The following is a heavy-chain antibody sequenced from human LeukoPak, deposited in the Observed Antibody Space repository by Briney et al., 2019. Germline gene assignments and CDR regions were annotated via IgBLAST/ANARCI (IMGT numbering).Heavy chain of an antibody. CDR3: ARSEWYIALDY. V-gene: IGHV4-4*09. CDR1: GGSISSYY. Sequence: NPSETLSLTCTISGGSISSYYWSWIRQPPGKGLEWIGYIYTSGSTNYNPSLKSRVTISVDTSKNQSSLKLSSVTAADTAVYYCARSEWYIALDYWGQGTLVTVSS. D-gene: IGHD3-3*01. CDR2: IYTSGST. J-gene: IGHJ4*02.